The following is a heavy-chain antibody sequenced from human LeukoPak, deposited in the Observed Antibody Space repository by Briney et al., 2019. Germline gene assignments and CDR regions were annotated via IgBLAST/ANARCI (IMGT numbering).Heavy chain of an antibody. CDR1: GGTFSSYT. CDR2: IIPILGIA. D-gene: IGHD2-15*01. CDR3: AQGSGGSCCDAFDI. V-gene: IGHV1-69*02. Sequence: ASVKVSCKASGGTFSSYTISWVRQAPGQGLEWMGRIIPILGIANYAQKFQDRVTITADKSTSTAYMELSSLRSEDTAVYYCAQGSGGSCCDAFDIWGQGTMVTVSS. J-gene: IGHJ3*02.